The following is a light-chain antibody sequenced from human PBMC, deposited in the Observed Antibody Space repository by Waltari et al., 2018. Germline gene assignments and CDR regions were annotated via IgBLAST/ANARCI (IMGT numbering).Light chain of an antibody. J-gene: IGLJ3*02. V-gene: IGLV1-40*01. CDR2: GNH. CDR1: SSNIGPGYD. Sequence: QSVLTQTPSVSGAPGQRVIISCTGSSSNIGPGYDVHWYQQLPGTAPKLLISGNHNRPSGFPDRCFGSKSGTSASLAITGLQAEDEADYYCQSYDSSLSHWVFGGGTKLTVL. CDR3: QSYDSSLSHWV.